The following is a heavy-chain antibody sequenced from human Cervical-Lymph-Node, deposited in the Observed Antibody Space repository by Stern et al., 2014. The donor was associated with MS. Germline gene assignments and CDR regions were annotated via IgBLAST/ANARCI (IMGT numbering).Heavy chain of an antibody. CDR2: IYHSGSP. Sequence: QVQLQESGPGLVKPSQTLSLTCTVSGGSISSGGYFWSWIRQHPGKGLEWLGFIYHSGSPYYNPSLKRRLTISVDTSKNQFSLNLSSVTAADTAVYYCARKGAIVPAAIENWFDSWGQGTLVTVSS. V-gene: IGHV4-31*03. CDR1: GGSISSGGYF. CDR3: ARKGAIVPAAIENWFDS. D-gene: IGHD2-2*01. J-gene: IGHJ5*01.